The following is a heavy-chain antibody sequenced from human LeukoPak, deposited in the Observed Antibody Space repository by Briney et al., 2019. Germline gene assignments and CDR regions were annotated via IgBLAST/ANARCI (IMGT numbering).Heavy chain of an antibody. D-gene: IGHD3-22*01. Sequence: GGSLRLSCSCSGLIFSTYTMHEVRQAPGKGLEYVSAISSKGGSTYYAGSVKGRFTISRDNSKNTLYLQMSSLRAEDTDAYYCVNRQEPDYDDSSGFIEHIGYWGQGTLVTVSS. CDR3: VNRQEPDYDDSSGFIEHIGY. J-gene: IGHJ4*02. CDR2: ISSKGGST. V-gene: IGHV3-64D*09. CDR1: GLIFSTYT.